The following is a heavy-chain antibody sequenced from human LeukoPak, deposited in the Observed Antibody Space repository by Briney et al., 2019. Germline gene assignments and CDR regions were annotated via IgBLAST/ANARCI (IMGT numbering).Heavy chain of an antibody. J-gene: IGHJ4*02. V-gene: IGHV3-21*01. D-gene: IGHD3-22*01. CDR2: IDGSSGYI. Sequence: GGSLRLSCAASGFTFSTYSMNWVRLAPGKGLEWVSSIDGSSGYIYYADSVDGRFTTSRDNAKNSLYLQMNSLRVEDTAVYYCARVLPGTMIPFGLWGQGTLVTVSS. CDR1: GFTFSTYS. CDR3: ARVLPGTMIPFGL.